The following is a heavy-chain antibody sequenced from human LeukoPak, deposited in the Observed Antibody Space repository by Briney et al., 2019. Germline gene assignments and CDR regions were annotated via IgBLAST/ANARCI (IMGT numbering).Heavy chain of an antibody. D-gene: IGHD6-19*01. V-gene: IGHV1-2*02. CDR3: ARGNVPGIAVAGTMIDAFDI. J-gene: IGHJ3*02. Sequence: ASVKVSCKASGYTFTDYYMHWVRQAPGQGLEWMGWINPNSGGTNYARKFQGRATMTRDTSISTAYMELSRLRSDDTAVYYCARGNVPGIAVAGTMIDAFDIWGQGTMVTVSS. CDR1: GYTFTDYY. CDR2: INPNSGGT.